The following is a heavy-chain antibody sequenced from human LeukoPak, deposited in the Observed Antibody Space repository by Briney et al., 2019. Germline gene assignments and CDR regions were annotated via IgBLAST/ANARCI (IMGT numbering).Heavy chain of an antibody. CDR3: ARDLDGSGSYYTDY. Sequence: ASVKVSCKTSGYTFTSCGISWVRQAPGQGLERMGWINPYSGNTNYVQKLQGRVTMTTDTSTSTAYMELRSRRSDDTAVYYCARDLDGSGSYYTDYWGQGTLVTASS. CDR1: GYTFTSCG. CDR2: INPYSGNT. J-gene: IGHJ4*02. D-gene: IGHD3-10*01. V-gene: IGHV1-18*01.